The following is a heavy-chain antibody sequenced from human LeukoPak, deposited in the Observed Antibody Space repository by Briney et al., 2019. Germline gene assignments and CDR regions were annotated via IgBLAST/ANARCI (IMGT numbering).Heavy chain of an antibody. J-gene: IGHJ6*03. V-gene: IGHV3-23*01. Sequence: GGSLRLSCAASGFTFSSYAMSWVRQAPGKGLEWVSAISGSGGSTYYADSVKGRFTISRDNSKNTLYLQMNSLRAEDTAVYYCAREAVVPAATYYYYYYMDVWGKGTTVTVSS. CDR1: GFTFSSYA. CDR2: ISGSGGST. D-gene: IGHD2-2*01. CDR3: AREAVVPAATYYYYYYMDV.